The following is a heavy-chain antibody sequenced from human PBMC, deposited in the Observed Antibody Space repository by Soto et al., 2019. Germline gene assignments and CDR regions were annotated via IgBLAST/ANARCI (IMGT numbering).Heavy chain of an antibody. D-gene: IGHD5-18*01. V-gene: IGHV1-8*01. CDR1: GSTFTNNN. Sequence: ASVKVSCKASGSTFTNNNITWVRQATGQGLEWMGWMNTKSGNTGHAQKFQGRVNLTRNTSIHTAYMELSSLRSEDTAVYYCELLVTPMAIDYCRQGNLITFSS. CDR2: MNTKSGNT. J-gene: IGHJ4*02. CDR3: ELLVTPMAIDY.